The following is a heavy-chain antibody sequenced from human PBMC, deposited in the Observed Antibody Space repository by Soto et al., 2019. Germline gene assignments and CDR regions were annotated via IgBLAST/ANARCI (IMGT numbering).Heavy chain of an antibody. V-gene: IGHV3-30*18. D-gene: IGHD3-10*01. Sequence: AGSLQPSCAASGFTFSTYWMRWVLQAPGTGLEAVEVISYDGYLKYYVDAVKGRFTVARDNSKNTLFLEMNSLRVEDTAVYFCAKDFKVSGSHYGTLNYYYGMDVWGQGTPVTVSS. CDR2: ISYDGYLK. CDR1: GFTFSTYW. J-gene: IGHJ6*02. CDR3: AKDFKVSGSHYGTLNYYYGMDV.